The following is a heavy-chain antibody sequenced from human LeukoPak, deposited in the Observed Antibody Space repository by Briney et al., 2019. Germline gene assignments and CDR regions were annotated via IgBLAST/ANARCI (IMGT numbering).Heavy chain of an antibody. CDR1: GYTFTSYD. Sequence: ASVTVSFTASGYTFTSYDINWVRQATGQGLEWMGWMNPNSGNTGYAQKFQGRVTMTRNTSISTAYMELSSLRSEDTAVYYCARVEVGYGDLYYFDYWGQGTLVTVSS. J-gene: IGHJ4*02. V-gene: IGHV1-8*01. CDR3: ARVEVGYGDLYYFDY. D-gene: IGHD4-17*01. CDR2: MNPNSGNT.